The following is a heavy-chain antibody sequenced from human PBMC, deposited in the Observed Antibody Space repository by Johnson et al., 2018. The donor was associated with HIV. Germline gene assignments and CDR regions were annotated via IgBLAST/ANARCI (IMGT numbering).Heavy chain of an antibody. V-gene: IGHV3-66*02. J-gene: IGHJ3*02. CDR1: GITVNTNY. D-gene: IGHD4-23*01. Sequence: VQLVESGGGLVQSGESLRLSCAASGITVNTNYMSWVRRAPGKGLEWVSVIFSVGNTYYADSVKGRFTISRDSSKNTLFLQLNSLRVDDTAVYYCAKEAPGRWELLIWAAFDMWGQGTMVTVSS. CDR3: AKEAPGRWELLIWAAFDM. CDR2: IFSVGNT.